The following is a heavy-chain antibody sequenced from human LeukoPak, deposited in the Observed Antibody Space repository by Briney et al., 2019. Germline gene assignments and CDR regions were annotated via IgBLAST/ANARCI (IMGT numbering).Heavy chain of an antibody. Sequence: SETLSLTCTVSGGFVSRYYLSWVRQPPGKGLEWLGYIYASGTTNYNPSLKSRVTMSVDTSKNQFFLKLGSVTAADTAVYYCARVGYDFWSGYFPTRGQGTLVTVSS. D-gene: IGHD3-3*01. V-gene: IGHV4-4*09. CDR3: ARVGYDFWSGYFPT. CDR1: GGFVSRYY. CDR2: IYASGTT. J-gene: IGHJ4*02.